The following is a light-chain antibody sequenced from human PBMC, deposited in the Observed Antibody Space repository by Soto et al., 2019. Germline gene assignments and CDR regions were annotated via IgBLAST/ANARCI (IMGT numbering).Light chain of an antibody. V-gene: IGLV2-14*01. CDR2: EVS. Sequence: QSVLAQPASVSGSLGQSITISCTGTSSDVGAYNSVSWYQQHPGQVPQLMIYEVSNRPSGVSNRFSGSKSGNTASLTISGLQAEDETDYYCSSYTSTGAGVFGGGTKLTVL. J-gene: IGLJ3*02. CDR1: SSDVGAYNS. CDR3: SSYTSTGAGV.